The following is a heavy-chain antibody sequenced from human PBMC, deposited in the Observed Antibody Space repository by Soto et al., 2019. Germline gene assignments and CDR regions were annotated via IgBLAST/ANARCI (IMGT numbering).Heavy chain of an antibody. Sequence: EVQLVESGGGLVKPGGSLRLSCAASGFTFSSYTMDWVRQAPGKGLEWVSSISSSSSYIYYADSVKGRFTISRDNAKNSLYLKMNSLRAEDTAVYYCARDLRGVAAAGTDYWGQGTLVTVSS. CDR2: ISSSSSYI. D-gene: IGHD6-13*01. J-gene: IGHJ4*02. CDR1: GFTFSSYT. V-gene: IGHV3-21*01. CDR3: ARDLRGVAAAGTDY.